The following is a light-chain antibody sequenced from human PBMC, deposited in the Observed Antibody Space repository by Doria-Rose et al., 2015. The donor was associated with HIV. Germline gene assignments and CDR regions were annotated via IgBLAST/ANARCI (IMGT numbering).Light chain of an antibody. J-gene: IGKJ1*01. CDR1: QRFSSTY. CDR3: HQYGTSWT. V-gene: IGKV3-20*01. Sequence: TQSPGTLSLSPGERATLSCRASQRFSSTYLAWYRQKPSQASSLLIYDVATRATGTPDRVSASGSGTDFTLTSNRLEPEDFALYYCHQYGTSWTFGQGTKVEI. CDR2: DVA.